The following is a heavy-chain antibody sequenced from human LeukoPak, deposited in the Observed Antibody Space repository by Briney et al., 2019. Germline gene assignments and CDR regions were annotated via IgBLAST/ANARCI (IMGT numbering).Heavy chain of an antibody. J-gene: IGHJ4*02. Sequence: GGSLRLSCAVSGFSFSNCWMTWVRQAPGKGLEWVASIRQDGNEYSYVDSVKGRFTISRDNAKNTLYLQMDTLRAGDTAVYYCARALYNAYDHAYWGQGTLVTVSS. CDR2: IRQDGNEY. V-gene: IGHV3-7*05. D-gene: IGHD5-12*01. CDR1: GFSFSNCW. CDR3: ARALYNAYDHAY.